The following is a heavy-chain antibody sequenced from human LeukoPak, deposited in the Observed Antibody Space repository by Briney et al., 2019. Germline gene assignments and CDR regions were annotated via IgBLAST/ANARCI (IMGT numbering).Heavy chain of an antibody. J-gene: IGHJ4*02. V-gene: IGHV4-59*01. CDR1: GGSISAYY. CDR3: ARFGTSSSRFFDQ. Sequence: SVTLSLTCTVSGGSISAYYWSWIRQPPGKGLEWIGYIHNSGTTNYYPSLKSRVTIALDTSKNQFSLKLNSVTAADTAVYYCARFGTSSSRFFDQWGQGTLVTVSS. CDR2: IHNSGTT. D-gene: IGHD6-6*01.